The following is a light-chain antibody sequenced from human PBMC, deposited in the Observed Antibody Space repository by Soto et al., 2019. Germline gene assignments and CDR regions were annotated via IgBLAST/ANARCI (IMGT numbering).Light chain of an antibody. V-gene: IGKV3-20*01. J-gene: IGKJ1*01. CDR3: QHFGNSLWT. CDR2: GAS. Sequence: EIVLTQSPGTLSLSPGERATLSCRASQSVASRNLAWYQQKSGQAPRLLIYGASSRAIHTPDRFSGSGPGTDFTLTISGLEPEDFAVYYCQHFGNSLWTFGQGTKVEI. CDR1: QSVASRN.